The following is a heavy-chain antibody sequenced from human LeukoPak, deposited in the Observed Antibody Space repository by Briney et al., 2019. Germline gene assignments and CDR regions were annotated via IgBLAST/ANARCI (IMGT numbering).Heavy chain of an antibody. D-gene: IGHD6-13*01. CDR3: ARGRAAAGPEIYYYGMDV. CDR2: ISSSSSYI. CDR1: GFTFSSYS. V-gene: IGHV3-21*01. J-gene: IGHJ6*02. Sequence: GGSLRLSCAASGFTFSSYSMNWVRQAPGKGLEWVSSISSSSSYIYYADSVKGRFTISRDNAKNSLYLQMNSLRAEDTAVYYCARGRAAAGPEIYYYGMDVWGQGTTVTVSS.